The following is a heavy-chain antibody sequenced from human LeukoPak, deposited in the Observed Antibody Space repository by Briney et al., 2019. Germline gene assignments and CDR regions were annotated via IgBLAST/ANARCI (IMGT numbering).Heavy chain of an antibody. J-gene: IGHJ4*02. Sequence: PGGSLRLSCAASGSTFSSYGMHWVRQAPGKGLEWVAVISYDGSNKYYADSVKGRFTISRDNSKNTLYLQMNSLRAEDTAVYYCAKAPGSPAGWGQGTLVTVSS. CDR3: AKAPGSPAG. V-gene: IGHV3-30*18. CDR2: ISYDGSNK. D-gene: IGHD1-26*01. CDR1: GSTFSSYG.